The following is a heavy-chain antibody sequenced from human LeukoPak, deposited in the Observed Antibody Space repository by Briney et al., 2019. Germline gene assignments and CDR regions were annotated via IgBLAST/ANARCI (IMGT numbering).Heavy chain of an antibody. CDR2: NNIDGSST. V-gene: IGHV3-74*01. CDR3: ARRNGMDV. Sequence: GGSLRLSCAASGFTFSSYWMNWVRQAPGKGLVWVSRNNIDGSSTNYADSVEGRFTISRDNAKNTLYLQMNSLRAEDTAVYYCARRNGMDVWGQVTTVTVSS. CDR1: GFTFSSYW. J-gene: IGHJ6*02.